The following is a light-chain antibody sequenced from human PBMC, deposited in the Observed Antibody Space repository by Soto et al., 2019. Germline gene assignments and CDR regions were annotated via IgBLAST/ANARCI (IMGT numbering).Light chain of an antibody. CDR1: QSISSW. CDR3: LQYSSHSWT. Sequence: DIQMTQSPSTLSASVGDRVTITCRASQSISSWLAWYQQKPGKAPKLLIYDASSLKSGVSSRFSGSGSGTEFTLTISRLQPDDVATYYCLQYSSHSWTFGQGTKVDIK. CDR2: DAS. J-gene: IGKJ1*01. V-gene: IGKV1-5*01.